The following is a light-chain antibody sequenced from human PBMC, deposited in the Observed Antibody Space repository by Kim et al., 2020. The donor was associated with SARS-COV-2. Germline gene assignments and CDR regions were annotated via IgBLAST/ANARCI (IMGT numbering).Light chain of an antibody. V-gene: IGLV3-9*01. CDR2: RDN. CDR3: QVWDSSTAGV. Sequence: SYELTQPLSVSVALGQTARITCGGNNIGSKNVHWYQQKPGQAPVLVIYRDNNRPSGIPERFSGSNSGTPATLTISRAQAGDEAEYYCQVWDSSTAGVFGGGTQLTVL. CDR1: NIGSKN. J-gene: IGLJ3*02.